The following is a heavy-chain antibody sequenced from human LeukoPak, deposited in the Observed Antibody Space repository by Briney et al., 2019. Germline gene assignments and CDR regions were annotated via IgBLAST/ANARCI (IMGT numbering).Heavy chain of an antibody. CDR3: ARHVISAYWYFDL. V-gene: IGHV4-39*01. Sequence: SETLSLTCTVSGDSISSSSYHWGWIRQPPGKGLEWIGSISYSGNTYHNPSLMSRVTISVDTSKNQFSLKLSSVTAADTAVYYCARHVISAYWYFDLWGRATLVTVSS. CDR1: GDSISSSSYH. J-gene: IGHJ2*01. CDR2: ISYSGNT. D-gene: IGHD2/OR15-2a*01.